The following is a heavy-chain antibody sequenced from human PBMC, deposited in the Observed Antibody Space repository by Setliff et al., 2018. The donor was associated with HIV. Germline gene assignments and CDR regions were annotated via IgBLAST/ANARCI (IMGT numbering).Heavy chain of an antibody. CDR1: GGSISSGSYY. V-gene: IGHV4-61*09. D-gene: IGHD2-15*01. J-gene: IGHJ6*03. Sequence: SETLSLTCTVSGGSISSGSYYWSWIRQPAGKGLEWIGHIYTSGSTNYNPSLKSRVTISVDTSKNQFSLKLSSVTAADTAVYYCAREVVVAGVHYYNMDVWGKGTTVTVS. CDR2: IYTSGST. CDR3: AREVVVAGVHYYNMDV.